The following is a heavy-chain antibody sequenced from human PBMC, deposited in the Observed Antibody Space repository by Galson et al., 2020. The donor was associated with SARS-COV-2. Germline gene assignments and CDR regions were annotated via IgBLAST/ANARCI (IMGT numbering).Heavy chain of an antibody. CDR3: ARGGGGFDV. V-gene: IGHV4-34*01. Sequence: SQASETLSLNCAINGGSFSDHYWSWIRQPPGKGLEWLGEINHGGFTTYNPSLKSRVTLLVDTSKNQFSLKLSSVTAADTAVYYCARGGGGFDVWGQGTTVIVSS. D-gene: IGHD3-16*01. J-gene: IGHJ6*02. CDR1: GGSFSDHY. CDR2: INHGGFT.